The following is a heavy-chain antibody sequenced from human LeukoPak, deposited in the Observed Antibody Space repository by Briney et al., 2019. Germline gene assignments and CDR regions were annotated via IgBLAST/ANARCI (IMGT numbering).Heavy chain of an antibody. Sequence: GRSLRLSCAASGFTFSSYGMHWVHQAPGKGLEWVAVIWYDGSNKYYADSVKGRFTISRDNSKNTLYLQMNSLRAEDTAVYYCARGGDYDILTGFDYWGQGTLVIVSS. CDR2: IWYDGSNK. V-gene: IGHV3-33*01. J-gene: IGHJ4*02. CDR3: ARGGDYDILTGFDY. CDR1: GFTFSSYG. D-gene: IGHD3-9*01.